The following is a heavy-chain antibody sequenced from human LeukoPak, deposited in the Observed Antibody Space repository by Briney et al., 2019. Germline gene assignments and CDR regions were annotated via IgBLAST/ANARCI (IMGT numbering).Heavy chain of an antibody. CDR3: ARVSGGGAEFDY. D-gene: IGHD1-26*01. J-gene: IGHJ4*02. Sequence: PSETLSLTCTVSGGSISSYYWSSIRQPPGKGLEWIVYIYYSGSTNYNPSLKSRVTISVDTSKNQFSLKLSSVTAADTAVYYCARVSGGGAEFDYWGQGTLVTVSS. CDR2: IYYSGST. CDR1: GGSISSYY. V-gene: IGHV4-59*01.